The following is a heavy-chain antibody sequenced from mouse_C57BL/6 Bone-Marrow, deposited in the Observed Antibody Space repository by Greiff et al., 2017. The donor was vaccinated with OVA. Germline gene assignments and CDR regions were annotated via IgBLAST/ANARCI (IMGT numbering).Heavy chain of an antibody. CDR1: GFSLTSYG. J-gene: IGHJ4*01. V-gene: IGHV2-2*01. CDR3: ASLYGSSLYAMDY. CDR2: IWSGGST. D-gene: IGHD1-1*01. Sequence: QVQLKESGPGLVQPSQSLSITCTVSGFSLTSYGVHWVRQSPGKGLEWLGVIWSGGSTDYNAAFISRLSISKDNSKSQVFFKMNSLQADDTAIYYCASLYGSSLYAMDYWGQGTSVTVSS.